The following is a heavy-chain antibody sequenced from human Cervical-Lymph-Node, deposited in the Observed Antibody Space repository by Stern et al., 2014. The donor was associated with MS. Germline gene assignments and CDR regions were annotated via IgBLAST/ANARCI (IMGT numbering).Heavy chain of an antibody. V-gene: IGHV3-15*01. Sequence: EVQLVESGGGLVKPGGSLRLSCEASGFTFSSAWMSWVRQAPGQGLEWVGRNKGKSDGGTTDYAAPVKGRFTISKDDSKNTLYLHMNSLRTEDTALYYCRTAYYYYGMDVWGQGTTVTVSS. CDR3: RTAYYYYGMDV. CDR1: GFTFSSAW. CDR2: NKGKSDGGTT. J-gene: IGHJ6*02.